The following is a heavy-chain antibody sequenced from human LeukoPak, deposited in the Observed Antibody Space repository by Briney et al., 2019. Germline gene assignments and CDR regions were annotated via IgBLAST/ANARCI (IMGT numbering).Heavy chain of an antibody. CDR3: ARVATMKYSGRLIYYYYYMDV. D-gene: IGHD1-26*01. CDR1: GFTFSDYY. V-gene: IGHV3-66*02. J-gene: IGHJ6*03. Sequence: PGGSLRLSCAASGFTFSDYYMSWVRQAPGKGLEWVSVIYSGGSAYYADSVKGRFTISRDNSKNTLYLQMNSLRAEDTAVYYCARVATMKYSGRLIYYYYYMDVWGKGTTVTVSS. CDR2: IYSGGSA.